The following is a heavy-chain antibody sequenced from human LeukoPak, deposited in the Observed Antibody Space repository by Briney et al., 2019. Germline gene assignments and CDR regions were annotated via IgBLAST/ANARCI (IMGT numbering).Heavy chain of an antibody. V-gene: IGHV3-30*18. CDR2: ISYDGSNK. Sequence: GGSLRLSCAASGFTFTKYGMHWVRQAPGKGLEWVAVISYDGSNKYYADSVKGRFTISRDNSKNTLYLQMNSLRAEDTAVYYCAKNYGDYVLYYYGMDVWGQGTTVTVSS. CDR1: GFTFTKYG. J-gene: IGHJ6*02. CDR3: AKNYGDYVLYYYGMDV. D-gene: IGHD4-17*01.